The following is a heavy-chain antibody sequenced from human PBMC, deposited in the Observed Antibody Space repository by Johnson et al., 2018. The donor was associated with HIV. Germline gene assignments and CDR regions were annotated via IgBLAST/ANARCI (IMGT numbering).Heavy chain of an antibody. J-gene: IGHJ3*02. V-gene: IGHV3-33*05. CDR2: ISYDGSNK. Sequence: QMLLVESGGGVVQPGRSLRLSCAASGFTFSSYGMHWVRQAPGKGLEWVAVISYDGSNKYFADSVKGRFTISRDNSKNTLYLQMNSLRAEDTAVYYCARGISNWNYFDDDAFDIWGQGTMVTVSS. CDR1: GFTFSSYG. CDR3: ARGISNWNYFDDDAFDI. D-gene: IGHD1-7*01.